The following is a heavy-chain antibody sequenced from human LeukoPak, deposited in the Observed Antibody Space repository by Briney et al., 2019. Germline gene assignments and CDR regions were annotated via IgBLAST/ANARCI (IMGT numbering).Heavy chain of an antibody. Sequence: SETLSLTCTVSGGSISSSSYYWGWIRQPPGKGLEWIGEINHSGSTNYNPSLKSRVTISVDTSKNQFSLKLSSVTATDTAVYYCARGRNRCYYDSSGYPPDYWGQGTLVTVSS. J-gene: IGHJ4*02. D-gene: IGHD3-22*01. CDR1: GGSISSSSYY. CDR3: ARGRNRCYYDSSGYPPDY. CDR2: INHSGST. V-gene: IGHV4-39*07.